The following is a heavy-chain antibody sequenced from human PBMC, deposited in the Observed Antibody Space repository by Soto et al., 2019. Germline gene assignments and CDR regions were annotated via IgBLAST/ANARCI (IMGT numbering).Heavy chain of an antibody. CDR3: AARTGYYTSYYYMDV. CDR2: INPNSGGT. Sequence: ASVKVSCKASGYTFTGYYMHWVRQAPGQGLEWMGWINPNSGGTNYAQKFQGWVTMTRDTSISTAYMELSSLRSEDTAIYYCAARTGYYTSYYYMDVWGKGTTVTVSS. D-gene: IGHD3-9*01. CDR1: GYTFTGYY. J-gene: IGHJ6*03. V-gene: IGHV1-2*04.